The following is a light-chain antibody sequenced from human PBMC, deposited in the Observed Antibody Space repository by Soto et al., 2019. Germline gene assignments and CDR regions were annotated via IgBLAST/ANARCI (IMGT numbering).Light chain of an antibody. Sequence: EIVLTQSPGTLSLSPGERATLSCRASQSVSSSYLAWYQQKPGQAPRLLIYGASSRATGIPDRFSGGGSGTDFTLTISRLEPEDFAVYYCQQYGSSRTLGQGTKVDI. J-gene: IGKJ1*01. CDR1: QSVSSSY. CDR3: QQYGSSRT. V-gene: IGKV3-20*01. CDR2: GAS.